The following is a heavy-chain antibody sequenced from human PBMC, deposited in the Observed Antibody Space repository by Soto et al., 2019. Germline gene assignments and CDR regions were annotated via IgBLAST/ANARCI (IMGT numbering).Heavy chain of an antibody. V-gene: IGHV1-46*01. CDR1: GYTFTSYY. D-gene: IGHD6-19*01. CDR2: INPSGGST. J-gene: IGHJ6*02. Sequence: QVQLVQSGAEVKKPGASVKVSCKASGYTFTSYYMHWVRQAPGEGLEWMGIINPSGGSTSYAQKFQCRVTMTRDTSTSTVYMELSSLRSEDTAVYYCARSYSSGWTPDYYYGMDVWGQGTTVTVSS. CDR3: ARSYSSGWTPDYYYGMDV.